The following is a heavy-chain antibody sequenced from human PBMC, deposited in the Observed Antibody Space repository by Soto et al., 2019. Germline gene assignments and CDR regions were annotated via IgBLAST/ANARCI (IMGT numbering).Heavy chain of an antibody. CDR2: INPSGGST. D-gene: IGHD3-22*01. Sequence: QVQLVQSGAEVKKPGASVKVSCKASGYIFTNHYIHWVRQAPGQGLEWMGIINPSGGSTNYLQKVQGRFTMTRNTSTSTVYMELSSLRSEDTAVYFCARADYYDSSGFYYDYWGQGTLVTVSS. J-gene: IGHJ4*02. CDR3: ARADYYDSSGFYYDY. V-gene: IGHV1-46*01. CDR1: GYIFTNHY.